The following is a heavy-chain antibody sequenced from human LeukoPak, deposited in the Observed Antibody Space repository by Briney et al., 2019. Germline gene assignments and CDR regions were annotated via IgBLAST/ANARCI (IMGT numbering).Heavy chain of an antibody. V-gene: IGHV1-18*01. Sequence: ASVKVSCKASGYTFTSYGISWVRQAPGQGLEWMGWISAYNGNTNYAPKLQGRVTMTTDTSTSTAYMELRSLRSDDTAVYYCARDQPRRGPGNHDYWGQGTLVTVSS. CDR2: ISAYNGNT. CDR3: ARDQPRRGPGNHDY. J-gene: IGHJ4*02. D-gene: IGHD1-26*01. CDR1: GYTFTSYG.